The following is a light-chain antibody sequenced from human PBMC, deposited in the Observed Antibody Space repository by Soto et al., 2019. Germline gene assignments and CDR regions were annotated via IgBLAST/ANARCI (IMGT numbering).Light chain of an antibody. CDR2: DVS. Sequence: QSVLTQPRSVSGSPGQSVTISCTGTSSDVGGYNYVSWYQQHPHKAPKLIIYDVSKRPSGVPDRFSGSKSDNTASLTISGLQAEDEADYYCCSYAGTYTFVVFGGGTKLTVL. CDR3: CSYAGTYTFVV. J-gene: IGLJ2*01. V-gene: IGLV2-11*01. CDR1: SSDVGGYNY.